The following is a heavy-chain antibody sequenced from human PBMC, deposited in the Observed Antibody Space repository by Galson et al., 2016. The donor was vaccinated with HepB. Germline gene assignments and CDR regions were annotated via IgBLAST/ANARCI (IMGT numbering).Heavy chain of an antibody. Sequence: SLRLSCAASGFTFSNSAFSWVRQAPGKGLEWVSSIHFYDGTYYRDSVEGRFTISKDSSKNIVFLQMNSLRVEDTAVYYCARFNSSGFPVDGLNIWGQGTMVAVSS. CDR2: IHFYDGT. V-gene: IGHV3-23*01. J-gene: IGHJ3*02. D-gene: IGHD3-22*01. CDR3: ARFNSSGFPVDGLNI. CDR1: GFTFSNSA.